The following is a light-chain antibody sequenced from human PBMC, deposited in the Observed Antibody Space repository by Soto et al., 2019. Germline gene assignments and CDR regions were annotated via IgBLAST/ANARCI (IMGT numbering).Light chain of an antibody. CDR1: SSNFGAGYD. J-gene: IGLJ2*01. CDR3: QSFDTSLRAVV. Sequence: QSVLTQPPSVSGAPGQRVTIPCTGSSSNFGAGYDVHWYQQRPGTVPKLLIYANNKRPSGVPGRFSGSKSGTSAPLAIFGLQAEDEADYYCQSFDTSLRAVVFGGGTKLTVL. CDR2: ANN. V-gene: IGLV1-40*01.